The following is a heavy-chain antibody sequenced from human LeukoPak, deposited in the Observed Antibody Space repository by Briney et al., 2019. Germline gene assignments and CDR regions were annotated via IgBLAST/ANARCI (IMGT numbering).Heavy chain of an antibody. V-gene: IGHV3-49*04. J-gene: IGHJ4*02. D-gene: IGHD2-21*01. Sequence: PGGSLRLSCTASGFTFGDYAMSWVRQAPGKGLEWVGIIRSKAYGGTTEYAASVKGRLTISRDDSKSIAYLQMNSLKPEDTAVYYCTRGFPGVIGYYFDYWGQGTLVTVSP. CDR3: TRGFPGVIGYYFDY. CDR1: GFTFGDYA. CDR2: IRSKAYGGTT.